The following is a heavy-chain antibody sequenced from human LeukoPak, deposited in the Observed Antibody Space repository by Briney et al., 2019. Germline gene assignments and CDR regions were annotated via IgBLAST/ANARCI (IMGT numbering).Heavy chain of an antibody. V-gene: IGHV3-30*04. Sequence: GGSLRLSCAASGFTFSSYAMHWVRQAPGKGLEWVAVISYDGSNKYYADSVKGRFTISRDNSKNTLYLQMNSLRAEDTAVYYCARVGSRTNPSNQHYYYYYGMDVWGQGTTVTVSS. J-gene: IGHJ6*02. D-gene: IGHD2-8*01. CDR2: ISYDGSNK. CDR3: ARVGSRTNPSNQHYYYYYGMDV. CDR1: GFTFSSYA.